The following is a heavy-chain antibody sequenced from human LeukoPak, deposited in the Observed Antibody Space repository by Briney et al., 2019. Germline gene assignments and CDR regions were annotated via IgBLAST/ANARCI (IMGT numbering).Heavy chain of an antibody. D-gene: IGHD3-22*01. CDR3: ARSSGYPFFDY. CDR1: GFTFSDYS. CDR2: ITSTSDTI. Sequence: PGGSLRLSCEASGFTFSDYSMNWVRQAPGKGLEWLSYITSTSDTIYYADSVKGRFTSSRDNAKNSVYLQMNSLRAEDTAVYYCARSSGYPFFDYWGQGTLVTVSS. J-gene: IGHJ4*02. V-gene: IGHV3-48*01.